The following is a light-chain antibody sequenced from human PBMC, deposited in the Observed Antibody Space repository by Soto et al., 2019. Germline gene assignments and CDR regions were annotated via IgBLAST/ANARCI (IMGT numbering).Light chain of an antibody. Sequence: DIQMTQSPSSLSAFVGDRVTITCRASQNIARYFNWYQQKPGRAPNLLIHAASTLQSGVPSRFSGSGSGNAFTLTISSLQPEDFATYYWQQRNSYPRTFGPGTKVDIK. CDR3: QQRNSYPRT. V-gene: IGKV1-9*01. J-gene: IGKJ3*01. CDR2: AAS. CDR1: QNIARY.